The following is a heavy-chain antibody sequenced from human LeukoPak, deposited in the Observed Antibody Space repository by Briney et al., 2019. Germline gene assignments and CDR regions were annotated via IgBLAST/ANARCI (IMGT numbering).Heavy chain of an antibody. CDR3: AKRGVVIRAILVGFHKEANYFDS. D-gene: IGHD2-21*01. V-gene: IGHV3-23*01. Sequence: QSGGSLRLSCAVSGITLSNYGMSWVRQAPGKGLEWVAGISGSGGRTNYADSVKGRFTVSRDNPKNTLYLQMNSLRAEDTAVYFCAKRGVVIRAILVGFHKEANYFDSWGQGALVTVSS. CDR2: ISGSGGRT. J-gene: IGHJ4*02. CDR1: GITLSNYG.